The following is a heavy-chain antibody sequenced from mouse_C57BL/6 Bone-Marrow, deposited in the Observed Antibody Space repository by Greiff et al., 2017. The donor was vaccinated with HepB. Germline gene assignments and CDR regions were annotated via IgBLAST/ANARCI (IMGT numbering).Heavy chain of an antibody. CDR3: ARGGYYYGSSGGYYAMDY. V-gene: IGHV5-6*02. D-gene: IGHD1-1*01. CDR1: GFTFSSYG. Sequence: EVKLVESGGDLVKPGGSLKLSCAASGFTFSSYGMSWVRQTPDKRLEWVATISSGGSYTYYPDSVKGRFTISRDNAKNTLYLQMSSLKSEDTAMYYCARGGYYYGSSGGYYAMDYWGQGTSVTVSS. CDR2: ISSGGSYT. J-gene: IGHJ4*01.